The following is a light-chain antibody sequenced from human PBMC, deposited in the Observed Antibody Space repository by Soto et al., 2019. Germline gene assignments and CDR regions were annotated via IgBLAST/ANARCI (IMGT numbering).Light chain of an antibody. J-gene: IGKJ1*01. CDR1: QTGSNSY. CDR3: QHYVYPQWT. Sequence: IVLTQSPGTLSLSPGERATLSCRARQTGSNSYLAWYQQKSGQAPRLLIYGVSTRATGTPDRFSGSGSGTEFTLTIRRLEPEDFAVYFCQHYVYPQWTFGPGTKVDI. V-gene: IGKV3-20*01. CDR2: GVS.